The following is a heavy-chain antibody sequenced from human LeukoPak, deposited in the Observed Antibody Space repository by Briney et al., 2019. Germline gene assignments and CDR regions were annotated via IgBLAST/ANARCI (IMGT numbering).Heavy chain of an antibody. J-gene: IGHJ5*02. CDR1: GYTFTSYG. CDR2: IIPIFGTA. D-gene: IGHD5-12*01. Sequence: ASVKVSCKASGYTFTSYGISWVRQAPGQGLEWMGGIIPIFGTANYAQKFQGRVTITADESTSTAYMELSSLRSEDTAVYYCARAPGWLGRSPDQNWFDPWGQGTLVTVSS. V-gene: IGHV1-69*13. CDR3: ARAPGWLGRSPDQNWFDP.